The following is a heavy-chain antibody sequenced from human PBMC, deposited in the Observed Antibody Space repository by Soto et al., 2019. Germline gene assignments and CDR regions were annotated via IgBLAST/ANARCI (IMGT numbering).Heavy chain of an antibody. D-gene: IGHD3-10*01. Sequence: EVQLLESGGGWVQPGGSLRLSCAASGFTFKHFALSWVRQAPGKGMEWVSAIGGSGSSANYADSVKGRFTVSRDDSKSTLYIQMGGLRVDDTALYYCAKDAVAYNGEWDWFDLWGQGTLVTVSS. J-gene: IGHJ5*02. V-gene: IGHV3-23*01. CDR1: GFTFKHFA. CDR3: AKDAVAYNGEWDWFDL. CDR2: IGGSGSSA.